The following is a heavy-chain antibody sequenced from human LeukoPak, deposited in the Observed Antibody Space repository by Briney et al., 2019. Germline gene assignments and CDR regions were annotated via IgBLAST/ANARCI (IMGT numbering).Heavy chain of an antibody. Sequence: PGRSLRLSCAASGFTFSSYAMHWVRRAPGKGLEWVAVISYDGSNKYYADSVKGRFTISRDNSKNTLYLQMNSLRAEDTAVYYCAREGSGGDPGTGIAARPGQFDYWGQGTLVTVSS. CDR1: GFTFSSYA. V-gene: IGHV3-30-3*01. CDR3: AREGSGGDPGTGIAARPGQFDY. J-gene: IGHJ4*02. D-gene: IGHD6-6*01. CDR2: ISYDGSNK.